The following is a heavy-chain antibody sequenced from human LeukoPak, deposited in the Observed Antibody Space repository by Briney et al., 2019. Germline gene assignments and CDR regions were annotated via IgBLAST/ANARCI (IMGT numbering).Heavy chain of an antibody. Sequence: SETLSLTCTVSGGSISTYYWSWIRQPPGKGLEWIGYIYYTGNTNYNPSLKSRITISVDTSKNQFSLKLSSVTAADTAFYYCARSASSSSRSAFDIWGQGAMVTVSS. CDR2: IYYTGNT. J-gene: IGHJ3*02. CDR1: GGSISTYY. CDR3: ARSASSSSRSAFDI. V-gene: IGHV4-59*01. D-gene: IGHD6-6*01.